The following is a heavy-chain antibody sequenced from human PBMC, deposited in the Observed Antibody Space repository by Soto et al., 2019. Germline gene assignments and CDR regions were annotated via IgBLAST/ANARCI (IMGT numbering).Heavy chain of an antibody. J-gene: IGHJ5*02. Sequence: EVQLVESGGGFVQPGRSLRLSCAASGFRFADYTMHWVRQAPGKGLEWVSGLTWNSESIAYADSVKGRFTISRDNAKNSLYLQMNSLRAEDTAFYFCAKGAISGTLNWFDPWGQGTLVTVSS. CDR1: GFRFADYT. CDR2: LTWNSESI. V-gene: IGHV3-9*01. CDR3: AKGAISGTLNWFDP. D-gene: IGHD6-13*01.